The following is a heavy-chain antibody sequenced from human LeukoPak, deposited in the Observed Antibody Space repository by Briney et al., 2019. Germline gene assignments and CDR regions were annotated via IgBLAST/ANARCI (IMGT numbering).Heavy chain of an antibody. Sequence: ASVKVSCKASGYTFTGYYMHWVRQAPGQGLEWMGWINPNSGDTNYAQKFQGRVTMTRDTSISTAYMELTRLRSDDTAMYYCARVEGYCSSTSCSAPFDYWGQGTLVTVSS. V-gene: IGHV1-2*02. D-gene: IGHD2-2*01. CDR2: INPNSGDT. CDR1: GYTFTGYY. CDR3: ARVEGYCSSTSCSAPFDY. J-gene: IGHJ4*02.